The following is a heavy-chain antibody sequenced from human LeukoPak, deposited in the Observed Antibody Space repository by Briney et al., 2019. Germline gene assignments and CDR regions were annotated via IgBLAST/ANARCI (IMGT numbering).Heavy chain of an antibody. V-gene: IGHV3-7*01. CDR1: GFTFSSYW. D-gene: IGHD3-3*01. J-gene: IGHJ4*02. Sequence: GGSLRLSCAASGFTFSSYWMSWVRQAPGKGLEWVANIKQDGSEKYYVDSVKGRFTISRDNAKNSLYLRMNSLRAEDTAVYYCSGGITIFGVVRNWGQGTLVTVSS. CDR2: IKQDGSEK. CDR3: SGGITIFGVVRN.